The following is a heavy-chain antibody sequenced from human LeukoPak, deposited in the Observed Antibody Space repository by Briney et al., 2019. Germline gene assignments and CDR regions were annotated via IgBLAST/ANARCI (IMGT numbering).Heavy chain of an antibody. D-gene: IGHD3-10*01. CDR2: ISAYNGNT. CDR3: ARGAAPNYYGSGSYYIFDP. J-gene: IGHJ5*02. Sequence: ASVKVSCKASGHTFTSYGISWVRQAPGQGLEWMGWISAYNGNTNYAQKLQGRVTMTTDTSTSTAYMELRSLRSEDTAVYYCARGAAPNYYGSGSYYIFDPWGQGTLVTVSS. V-gene: IGHV1-18*01. CDR1: GHTFTSYG.